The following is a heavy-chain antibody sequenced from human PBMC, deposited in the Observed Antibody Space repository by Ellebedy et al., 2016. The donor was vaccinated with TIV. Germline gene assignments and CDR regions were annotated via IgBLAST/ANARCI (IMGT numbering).Heavy chain of an antibody. V-gene: IGHV4-39*01. J-gene: IGHJ4*02. Sequence: GSLRLSCTVSGGSISSSSSYWGWIRQPPGKGLEWIGSIYYSGSTYYNPSLKSRVTISVDTSKNQFSLKLSSVTAADTAVYYCAIRVVPAAMGYYFDYWGQGTLVTVSS. CDR2: IYYSGST. D-gene: IGHD2-2*01. CDR1: GGSISSSSSY. CDR3: AIRVVPAAMGYYFDY.